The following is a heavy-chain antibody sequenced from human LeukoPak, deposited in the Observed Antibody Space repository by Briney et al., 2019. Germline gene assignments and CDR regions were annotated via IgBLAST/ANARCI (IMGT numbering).Heavy chain of an antibody. CDR2: ISGSGGTT. J-gene: IGHJ4*02. Sequence: GGSLRLSCAASGFTFSNFAMSWVRQAPGKGLEWVSVISGSGGTTHYADSVRGRFTFSRDNSKNTLHLQMSSLRAEDTAVYYCATDYYDSSGSYTVDHWGQGTLVTVSS. CDR3: ATDYYDSSGSYTVDH. D-gene: IGHD3-22*01. CDR1: GFTFSNFA. V-gene: IGHV3-23*01.